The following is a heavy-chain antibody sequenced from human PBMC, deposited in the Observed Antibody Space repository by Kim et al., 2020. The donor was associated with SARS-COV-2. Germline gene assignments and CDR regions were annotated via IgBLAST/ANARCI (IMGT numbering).Heavy chain of an antibody. CDR2: ISFDGSNK. CDR3: ARERGSGWYGFSKYAMDV. V-gene: IGHV3-33*05. D-gene: IGHD6-19*01. J-gene: IGHJ6*02. Sequence: GGSLRLSCAASGFPFSSYAMHWVRQAPGKGLEWVAVISFDGSNKYNADSVKGRFTISRDNSKNTLYLQMNSLRAEDTAVYYCARERGSGWYGFSKYAMDVGGQGTTVTVSS. CDR1: GFPFSSYA.